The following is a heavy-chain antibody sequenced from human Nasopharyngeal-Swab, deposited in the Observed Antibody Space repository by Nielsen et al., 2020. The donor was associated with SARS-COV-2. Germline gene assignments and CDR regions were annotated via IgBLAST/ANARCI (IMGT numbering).Heavy chain of an antibody. D-gene: IGHD3-3*01. Sequence: GGSLRLSCAASGFTFSSYAMIWVRQAPGKGLEWVSAISGSGGSTYYADSVKGRFTISRDNSKNTLYLQMNSLRAEDTAVYYCAKDIEDYDFWSGHYYYYREVWGKGRTVT. V-gene: IGHV3-23*01. J-gene: IGHJ6*03. CDR2: ISGSGGST. CDR3: AKDIEDYDFWSGHYYYYREV. CDR1: GFTFSSYA.